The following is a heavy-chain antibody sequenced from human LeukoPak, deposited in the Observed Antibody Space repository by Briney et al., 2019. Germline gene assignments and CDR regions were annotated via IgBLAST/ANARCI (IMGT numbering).Heavy chain of an antibody. V-gene: IGHV1-69*04. D-gene: IGHD1-26*01. CDR1: GGTFSSYA. Sequence: SVKVSCKASGGTFSSYAISWVRQAPGQGLEWMGRIIPILGIANYAQKFQGRVTITADESTSTAYMELSSLRSEDTAVYYCARSRGIVGATRRFDAFDIWGQGTMVTVSS. CDR2: IIPILGIA. J-gene: IGHJ3*02. CDR3: ARSRGIVGATRRFDAFDI.